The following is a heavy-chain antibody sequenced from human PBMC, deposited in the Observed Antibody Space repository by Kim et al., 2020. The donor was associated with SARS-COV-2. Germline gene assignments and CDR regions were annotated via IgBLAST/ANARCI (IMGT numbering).Heavy chain of an antibody. J-gene: IGHJ4*02. D-gene: IGHD6-25*01. Sequence: STNCNPSLKGRVTISVDTSKNQFSLKLSSVTAADTAVYYCARDGIAAWDYWGQGTLVTVSS. V-gene: IGHV4-59*01. CDR2: ST. CDR3: ARDGIAAWDY.